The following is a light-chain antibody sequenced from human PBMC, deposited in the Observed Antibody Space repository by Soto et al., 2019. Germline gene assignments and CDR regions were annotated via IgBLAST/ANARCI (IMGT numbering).Light chain of an antibody. CDR1: SSNIGSNS. CDR2: SNN. Sequence: QSVLTQPTSASGTPGQRVTISCSGSSSNIGSNSVNWYQQLPGAAPKLLIYSNNQRPSGVPDRFSGSKSGPSASLAISGLQSEDEAEYYCAAWDDSLNGREVFGTGTKLTVL. J-gene: IGLJ1*01. CDR3: AAWDDSLNGREV. V-gene: IGLV1-44*01.